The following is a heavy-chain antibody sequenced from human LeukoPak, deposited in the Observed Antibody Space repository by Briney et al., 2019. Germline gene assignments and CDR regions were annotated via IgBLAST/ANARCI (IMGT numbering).Heavy chain of an antibody. J-gene: IGHJ4*02. CDR2: INPNSGGT. Sequence: ASAKVSCKASGYTFTGYYMHWVRQAPGQGLEWMGWINPNSGGTNYAQKFQGRVTMTRDTSISTAYMELSRLRSDDTAVYYCARVKGLSGSKNFDYWGQGTLVTVSS. CDR1: GYTFTGYY. CDR3: ARVKGLSGSKNFDY. V-gene: IGHV1-2*02. D-gene: IGHD5-12*01.